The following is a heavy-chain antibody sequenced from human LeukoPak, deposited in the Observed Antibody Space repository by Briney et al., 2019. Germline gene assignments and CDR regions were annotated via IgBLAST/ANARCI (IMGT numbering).Heavy chain of an antibody. CDR1: GFTFNTFN. V-gene: IGHV3-21*01. D-gene: IGHD3-9*01. CDR2: ITSGGDYI. J-gene: IGHJ4*02. Sequence: GGSLRLSCAASGFTFNTFNMNWVRQAPGKGLEWVSSITSGGDYIYYADSVKGRFTTSRDNAKNSLSLQLNSLRVEDTAVHYCARGHCDVLAASYKWTPDYWGQGTLVTVSS. CDR3: ARGHCDVLAASYKWTPDY.